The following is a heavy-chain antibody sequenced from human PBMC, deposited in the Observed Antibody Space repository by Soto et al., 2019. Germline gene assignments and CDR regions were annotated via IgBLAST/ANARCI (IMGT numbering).Heavy chain of an antibody. V-gene: IGHV4-39*02. CDR1: GGSISSGSYY. J-gene: IGHJ4*02. Sequence: PSGTLALTCTVSGGSISSGSYYWGWIRQPPGKGLEWIGSIYYSGSTYYNPSLKSRVTISVDTSKNQFSLKLSSVTAADTAVYYCARERGNDYGYREALWYFDYWGQGTLVTVS. D-gene: IGHD4-17*01. CDR3: ARERGNDYGYREALWYFDY. CDR2: IYYSGST.